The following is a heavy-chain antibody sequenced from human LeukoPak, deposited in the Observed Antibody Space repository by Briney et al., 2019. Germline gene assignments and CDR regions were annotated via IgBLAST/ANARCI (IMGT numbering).Heavy chain of an antibody. V-gene: IGHV3-74*01. Sequence: GGSLRLSCAASGFTFDDYAMHWVRQAPGKGLVWVSRINREGRSTSYADSAKGRFTISRDNAKNTLYLQMNSLRVEDTAVYYCARDRPDGFDVWGLGTMVTVSS. CDR2: INREGRST. CDR1: GFTFDDYA. CDR3: ARDRPDGFDV. J-gene: IGHJ3*01.